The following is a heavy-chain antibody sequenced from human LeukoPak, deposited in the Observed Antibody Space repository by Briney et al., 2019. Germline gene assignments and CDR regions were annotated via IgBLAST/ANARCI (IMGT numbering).Heavy chain of an antibody. CDR2: ISYDGSNK. V-gene: IGHV3-30-3*01. CDR1: GFTFSSYA. J-gene: IGHJ4*02. CDR3: AREGSTSLGY. Sequence: GGSLRLSCAASGFTFSSYAMHWVRQAPGKGLEWVAVISYDGSNKYYADSVKGRFTISRDNSKNTLYLQMNSLRAEDTAVYYCAREGSTSLGYWGQGTLVTVSS.